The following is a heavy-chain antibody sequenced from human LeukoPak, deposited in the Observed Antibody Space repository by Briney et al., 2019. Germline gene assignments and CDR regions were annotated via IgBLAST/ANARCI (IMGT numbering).Heavy chain of an antibody. CDR2: VDYNGNI. CDR1: GGCISSRDEN. CDR3: ARSNHFWSGFLDT. V-gene: IGHV4-39*07. J-gene: IGHJ4*02. D-gene: IGHD3-3*02. Sequence: SETLALTCTVVGGCISSRDENWNWIRQPPGKGLEWIGNVDYNGNIYYSPSLKSRALVSVDTPKNQVSLRLTSVTVADTAVYFCARSNHFWSGFLDTWGQGTLVTVSS.